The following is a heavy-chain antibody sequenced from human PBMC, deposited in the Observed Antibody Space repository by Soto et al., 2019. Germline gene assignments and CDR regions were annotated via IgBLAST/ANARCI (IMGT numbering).Heavy chain of an antibody. J-gene: IGHJ3*02. V-gene: IGHV3-72*01. CDR3: VRGYHGFDT. CDR1: GFTFSDHY. Sequence: EVLLVESGGGLVQPGESLRLSCAVSGFTFSDHYMDWVRQVPGKGLQWVARSRNKANRHTTEYAASVRGRFTISRDDSKNSLYRQMDSLKTDDTAVYYCVRGYHGFDTWGQGTMVTVSS. D-gene: IGHD2-2*02. CDR2: SRNKANRHTT.